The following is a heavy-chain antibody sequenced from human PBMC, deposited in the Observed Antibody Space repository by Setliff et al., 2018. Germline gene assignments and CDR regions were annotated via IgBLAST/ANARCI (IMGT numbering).Heavy chain of an antibody. D-gene: IGHD2-21*01. CDR2: VFFTGDT. V-gene: IGHV4-59*02. J-gene: IGHJ6*03. Sequence: SETLSLTCTVSGGSVRGYYWSWIRQPPGKGLEWIGYVFFTGDTDYNPSLKSRVTMSVDKSKNQFSLKLTSVTAADTAVYYCARGLEGEDYFYYMDVWGKGNTVTVSS. CDR3: ARGLEGEDYFYYMDV. CDR1: GGSVRGYY.